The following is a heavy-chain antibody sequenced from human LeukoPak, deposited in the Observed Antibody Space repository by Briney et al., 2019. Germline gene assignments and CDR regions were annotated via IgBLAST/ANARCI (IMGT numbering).Heavy chain of an antibody. CDR2: INHSGST. Sequence: PSETLSLTCAVYGGSFSGYYWSWIRQPPGKGLEWIGEINHSGSTNYNPSLKSRVTISVDTSKNQFSLKLSSVTAADTAVYYCARSYGSGSYYISVTKFDPWGQGTLVTVSS. D-gene: IGHD3-10*01. V-gene: IGHV4-34*01. J-gene: IGHJ5*02. CDR3: ARSYGSGSYYISVTKFDP. CDR1: GGSFSGYY.